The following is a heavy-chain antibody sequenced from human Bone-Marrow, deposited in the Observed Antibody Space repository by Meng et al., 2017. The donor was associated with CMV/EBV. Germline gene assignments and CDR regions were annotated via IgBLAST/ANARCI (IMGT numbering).Heavy chain of an antibody. CDR2: INHSGST. V-gene: IGHV4-34*01. CDR3: ATSYGYNSPDAFDI. J-gene: IGHJ3*02. Sequence: SETLSLTCAVYGGSFSGYYWSWIRQPPGKGLEWIGEINHSGSTNYNPSLKSRVTISVDTSKNQFSLKLSSVTAADMAVYYCATSYGYNSPDAFDIWGQGTMVTVSS. CDR1: GGSFSGYY. D-gene: IGHD5-24*01.